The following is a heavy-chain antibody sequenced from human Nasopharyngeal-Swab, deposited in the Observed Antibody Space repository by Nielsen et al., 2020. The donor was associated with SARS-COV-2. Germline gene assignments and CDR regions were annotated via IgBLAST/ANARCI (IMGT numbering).Heavy chain of an antibody. CDR3: AKDPYYDFWSGYYFDY. CDR2: ISSSGSTI. Sequence: GESLKISCAASGFTFSDYYMSWIRQAPGKGLEWVSYISSSGSTIYYADSVKGRFTISRDNSKNTLYLQMNSLRAEDTAVYYCAKDPYYDFWSGYYFDYWGQGTLVTVSS. D-gene: IGHD3-3*01. V-gene: IGHV3-11*01. J-gene: IGHJ4*02. CDR1: GFTFSDYY.